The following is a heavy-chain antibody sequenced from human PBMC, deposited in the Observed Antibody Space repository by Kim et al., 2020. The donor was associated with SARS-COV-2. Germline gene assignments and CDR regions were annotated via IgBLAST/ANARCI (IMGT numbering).Heavy chain of an antibody. CDR2: EAIRT. CDR3: GTLFAH. Sequence: EAIRTSTADSVTGRFTISRDTAKNILYLQITSLTAGDTAVYYCGTLFAHWGQGTLVTVSS. V-gene: IGHV3-74*01. D-gene: IGHD3-3*01. J-gene: IGHJ4*02.